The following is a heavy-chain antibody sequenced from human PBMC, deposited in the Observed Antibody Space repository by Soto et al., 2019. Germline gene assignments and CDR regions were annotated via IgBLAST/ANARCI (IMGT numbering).Heavy chain of an antibody. Sequence: SETLSLTCSLYSGSLSGYYWSWIRQPPGKGLEWIGEISPSGTTNYSPSLKSRVSISIDKSKNTAYLHWSSLKAPDTAIYYCFILYGAARRGFDYWGPGTLVTVSS. V-gene: IGHV4-34*07. CDR3: FILYGAARRGFDY. CDR2: ISPSGTT. J-gene: IGHJ4*02. D-gene: IGHD2-8*01. CDR1: SGSLSGYY.